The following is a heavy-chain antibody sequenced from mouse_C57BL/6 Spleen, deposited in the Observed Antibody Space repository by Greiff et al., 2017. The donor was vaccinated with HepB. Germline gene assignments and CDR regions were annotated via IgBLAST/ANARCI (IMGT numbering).Heavy chain of an antibody. Sequence: QVQLKQSGAELVRPGTSVKMSCKASGYTFTNYWIGWAKQRPGHGLEWIGDIYPGGGYTNYNEKFKGKATLTADKSSSTAYMQFSSLTSEDSAIYYCARYYYGSSYYAMDYWGQGTSVTVSS. V-gene: IGHV1-63*01. CDR1: GYTFTNYW. J-gene: IGHJ4*01. D-gene: IGHD1-1*01. CDR2: IYPGGGYT. CDR3: ARYYYGSSYYAMDY.